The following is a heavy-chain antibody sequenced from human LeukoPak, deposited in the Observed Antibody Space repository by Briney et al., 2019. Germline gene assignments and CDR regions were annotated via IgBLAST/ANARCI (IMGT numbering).Heavy chain of an antibody. Sequence: GASVEVSCKASGYTFTSLDINWVRQAPGQGLEWMGWISAYNGNTNYAQKLQGRVTMTTDTSTSTAYMELRSLRSDDTAVYYCARDLGVAGTLYFDYWGQGTLVTVSS. D-gene: IGHD6-19*01. J-gene: IGHJ4*02. V-gene: IGHV1-18*01. CDR3: ARDLGVAGTLYFDY. CDR1: GYTFTSLD. CDR2: ISAYNGNT.